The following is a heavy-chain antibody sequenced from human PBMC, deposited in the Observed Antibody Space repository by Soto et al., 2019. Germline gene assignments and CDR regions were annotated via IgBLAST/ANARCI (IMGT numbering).Heavy chain of an antibody. J-gene: IGHJ4*02. D-gene: IGHD6-13*01. CDR2: ISGSGGST. CDR1: GFTFGIYA. V-gene: IGHV3-23*01. CDR3: AKATRGGAATLIRDY. Sequence: EVQLLESGGGLVQPGGSLRLSCAAAGFTFGIYAMSWVRQAPGKGLEWVSAISGSGGSTYYADSVKGRFTISRDNSKNTLYPQMNSLRADDTAVYYCAKATRGGAATLIRDYWGQGTLVTVSS.